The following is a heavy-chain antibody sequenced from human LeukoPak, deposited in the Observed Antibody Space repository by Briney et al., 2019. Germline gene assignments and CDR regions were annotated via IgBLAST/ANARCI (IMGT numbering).Heavy chain of an antibody. Sequence: SETLPLTCTVSGGSISSYYWSWIRQPPGKGLEWIGYIYYSGSTNYNPSLKSRVTISVDTSKNQFSLKLSSVTAADTAVYYCARDLDSSGSDWGQGTLVTVSS. CDR3: ARDLDSSGSD. V-gene: IGHV4-59*01. CDR2: IYYSGST. D-gene: IGHD6-19*01. J-gene: IGHJ4*02. CDR1: GGSISSYY.